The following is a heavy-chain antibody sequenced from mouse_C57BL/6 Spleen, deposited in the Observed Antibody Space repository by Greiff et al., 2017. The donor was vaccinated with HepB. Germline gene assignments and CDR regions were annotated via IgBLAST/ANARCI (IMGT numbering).Heavy chain of an antibody. D-gene: IGHD2-4*01. Sequence: EVKLVESEGGLVQPGGSMKLSCTASGFTFSDYYMAWVRQVTEKGLEWVANINYDGSSTYYLASLKSRFIISRDHAKNILYLQMSSQKSEDTATYYCARGGRYEYDGYFDVWGTGTTVTVSS. CDR3: ARGGRYEYDGYFDV. J-gene: IGHJ1*03. CDR2: INYDGSST. V-gene: IGHV5-16*01. CDR1: GFTFSDYY.